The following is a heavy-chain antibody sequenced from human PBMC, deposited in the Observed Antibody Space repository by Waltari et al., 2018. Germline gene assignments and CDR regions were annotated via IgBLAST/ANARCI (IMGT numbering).Heavy chain of an antibody. Sequence: QVQLQESGPGLVKPSETLSLTCTVSGGSISSYYWSWIRQPPGKGLEWIGYIYDSGSTNYNPSLKSRVTISVDTSKKQFYLKLRSVTAADTAVYYCARVYGSPWGQGTLVTVSS. V-gene: IGHV4-59*01. J-gene: IGHJ5*02. CDR1: GGSISSYY. CDR3: ARVYGSP. CDR2: IYDSGST. D-gene: IGHD3-10*01.